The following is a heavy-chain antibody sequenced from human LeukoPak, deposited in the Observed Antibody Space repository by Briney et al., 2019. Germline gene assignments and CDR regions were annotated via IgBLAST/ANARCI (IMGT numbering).Heavy chain of an antibody. CDR2: IIPIFGTA. Sequence: GASVKVSCKASGYTFTSYAISWVRQAPGQGLEWMGGIIPIFGTANYAQKFQGRVMITADESTSTAYMELSSLRSEDTAVYYCARSEDAPAGTVGNFDYWGQGTLVTVSS. CDR1: GYTFTSYA. V-gene: IGHV1-69*13. CDR3: ARSEDAPAGTVGNFDY. D-gene: IGHD6-13*01. J-gene: IGHJ4*02.